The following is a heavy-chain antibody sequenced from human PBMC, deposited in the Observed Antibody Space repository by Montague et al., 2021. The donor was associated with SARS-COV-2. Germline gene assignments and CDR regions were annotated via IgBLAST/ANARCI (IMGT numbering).Heavy chain of an antibody. Sequence: SLRLSCAASGFTFSSYAMSWVRQAPGKGLEWVSAISGSGGTTWCADSVKGRFTISRDNSKNTLYLQMNGLRAEDTAVYYCAKSPSGWWLFDYWGQGTLVTVSS. D-gene: IGHD6-19*01. CDR3: AKSPSGWWLFDY. CDR1: GFTFSSYA. CDR2: ISGSGGTT. J-gene: IGHJ4*02. V-gene: IGHV3-23*01.